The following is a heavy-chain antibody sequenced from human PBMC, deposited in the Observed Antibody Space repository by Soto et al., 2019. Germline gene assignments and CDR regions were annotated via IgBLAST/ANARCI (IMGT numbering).Heavy chain of an antibody. D-gene: IGHD3-10*01. V-gene: IGHV3-30-3*01. CDR3: ARAKSWNYYGSGSYQSIIYYYYYGMDV. J-gene: IGHJ6*02. CDR1: GFTFSSYA. CDR2: ISYDGSNK. Sequence: GGSLRLSCAASGFTFSSYAMHWVRQAPGKGLEWVAVISYDGSNKYYADSVKGRFTISRDNSKNTLYLQMNSLRAEDTAVYYCARAKSWNYYGSGSYQSIIYYYYYGMDVWGQRTTVTVSS.